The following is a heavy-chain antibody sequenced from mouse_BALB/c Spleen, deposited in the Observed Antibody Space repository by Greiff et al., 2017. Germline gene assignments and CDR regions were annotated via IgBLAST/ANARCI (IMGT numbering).Heavy chain of an antibody. J-gene: IGHJ4*01. CDR1: GFTFSSYA. Sequence: EVQVVESGGGLVKPGGSLTLSCAASGFTFSSYAMSWVRQTPEKRLEWVASISSGGSTYYPDSVKGRFTISRDNARNSLYLQMSSLRSEDTAMYYCARGDDYGAMDYWGQGTSVTVAS. V-gene: IGHV5-6-5*01. CDR2: ISSGGST. D-gene: IGHD2-4*01. CDR3: ARGDDYGAMDY.